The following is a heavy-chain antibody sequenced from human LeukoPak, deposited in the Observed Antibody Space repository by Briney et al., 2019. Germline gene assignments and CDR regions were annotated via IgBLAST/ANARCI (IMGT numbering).Heavy chain of an antibody. CDR1: GGSISSGSYY. D-gene: IGHD2-15*01. J-gene: IGHJ3*02. Sequence: PSETLSLTCTVSGGSISSGSYYWSWIRQPAGKGLEWIGRIYTSGSTNYNPSLKSRVTISVGTSKNQFSLKLSSVTAADTAVYYCARAPEDYDAFDIWGQGTMVTVSS. CDR3: ARAPEDYDAFDI. CDR2: IYTSGST. V-gene: IGHV4-61*02.